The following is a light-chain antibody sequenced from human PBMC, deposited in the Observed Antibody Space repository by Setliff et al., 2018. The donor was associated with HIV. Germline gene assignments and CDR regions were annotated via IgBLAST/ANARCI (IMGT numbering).Light chain of an antibody. CDR3: CSYAGSRTCDV. V-gene: IGLV2-23*02. Sequence: SALTQPASVSGSPGQSIAISCAGTTSDIGSYDLVSWYQQHPGKAPELTIYEVTKRPSGVSKRFSGSKSGNAASLTISGLQPDDEADYYCCSYAGSRTCDVFGTGTKVTVL. CDR1: TSDIGSYDL. J-gene: IGLJ1*01. CDR2: EVT.